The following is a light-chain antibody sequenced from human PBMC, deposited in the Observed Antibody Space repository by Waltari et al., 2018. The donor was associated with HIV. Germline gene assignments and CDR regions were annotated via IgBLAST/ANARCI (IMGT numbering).Light chain of an antibody. CDR2: NDK. V-gene: IGLV3-25*03. CDR1: DLPDHY. CDR3: QSADSMDTLGV. Sequence: YELTQPPSVSVSPGQTAKIICSGDDLPDHYAHSYQQRPGQAPVLVIYNDKERASGIPERFSGSSSGTTATLTISGVLEEDEADYYCQSADSMDTLGVFGGGTKLTVL. J-gene: IGLJ3*02.